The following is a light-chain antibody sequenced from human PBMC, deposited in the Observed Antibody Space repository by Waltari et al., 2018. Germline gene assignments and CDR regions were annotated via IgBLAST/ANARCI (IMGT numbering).Light chain of an antibody. V-gene: IGKV3-20*01. CDR1: QSVSSSY. CDR3: QQYGSSPRT. J-gene: IGKJ1*01. Sequence: EIVLTQSPGPLSLSPGERAPLSCRASQSVSSSYLAWFQQKPGQAPRLLIYGASSRATGIPDRFSGRGSGTDFTLTISRLEPEDFAVYYCQQYGSSPRTFGQGTKVEI. CDR2: GAS.